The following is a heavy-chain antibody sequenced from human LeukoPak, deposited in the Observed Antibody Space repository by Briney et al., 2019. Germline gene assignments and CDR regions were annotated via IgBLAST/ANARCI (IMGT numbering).Heavy chain of an antibody. Sequence: SSETLSLTCAVSGGSISSGGYSWSWIRQPPGKGLEWIGYIYHSGSTYYNPSLKSRVTISVDRSKNQFSLKLSSVTAADTAVYYCASRYCSGGSCYSGPFDYWGQGTLVTVSS. CDR2: IYHSGST. V-gene: IGHV4-30-2*01. CDR3: ASRYCSGGSCYSGPFDY. D-gene: IGHD2-15*01. CDR1: GGSISSGGYS. J-gene: IGHJ4*02.